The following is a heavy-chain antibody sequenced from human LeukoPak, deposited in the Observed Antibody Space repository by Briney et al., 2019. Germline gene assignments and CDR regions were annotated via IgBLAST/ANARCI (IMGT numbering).Heavy chain of an antibody. Sequence: PGGSLRLSCGVSGFIVSSNYMSWVRQAPGKGLEWVSGIYNGGNTYYGDSVKGRFIISRDNSKNTLYLQMNSLRAEDTAVYYCARGVYDMFYWGQGTTVTVSS. D-gene: IGHD3-22*01. CDR2: IYNGGNT. CDR3: ARGVYDMFY. CDR1: GFIVSSNY. J-gene: IGHJ6*02. V-gene: IGHV3-66*01.